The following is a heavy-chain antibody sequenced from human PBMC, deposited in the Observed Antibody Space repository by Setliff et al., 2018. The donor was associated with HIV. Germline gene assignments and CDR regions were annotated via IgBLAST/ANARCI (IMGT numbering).Heavy chain of an antibody. V-gene: IGHV1-69*05. D-gene: IGHD3-22*01. CDR1: GGTFSSYA. Sequence: WASVKVSCKASGGTFSSYAISWVRQAPGQGLEWMGGIIPIFGTANYAQKFQGRVTITTDESTSTAYMELSSLRSEDTAVYYCARGRGYDSSALFDYWGQGTLVTVSS. J-gene: IGHJ4*02. CDR2: IIPIFGTA. CDR3: ARGRGYDSSALFDY.